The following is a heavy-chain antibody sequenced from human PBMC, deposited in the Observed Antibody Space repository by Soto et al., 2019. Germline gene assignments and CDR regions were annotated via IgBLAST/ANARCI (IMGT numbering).Heavy chain of an antibody. CDR2: IYPGDSDT. V-gene: IGHV5-51*01. D-gene: IGHD2-15*01. J-gene: IGHJ6*02. CDR1: GYTFTFYW. Sequence: GESLKISCQGSGYTFTFYWIAWVRQMPGKGLEWIGVIYPGDSDTRYSPSFQGQVTISVDKSISTAYLQWGGLRASDTAMYYWAMGCNAGGGSGYNYYYGLDVWGQGSTVTVSS. CDR3: AMGCNAGGGSGYNYYYGLDV.